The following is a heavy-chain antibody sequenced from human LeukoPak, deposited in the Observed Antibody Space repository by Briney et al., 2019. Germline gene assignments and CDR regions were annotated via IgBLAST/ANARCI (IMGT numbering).Heavy chain of an antibody. CDR2: ISAYNGNT. J-gene: IGHJ6*02. Sequence: ASVKVSCKASGYSFTSNAINWVRQAPGQGLEWMGWISAYNGNTEFAQKVQGRVTMTTDASTSTAYMELVSLTSDDTAVYYCARDPLRSSWSTYNNAMDVWGQGTSVTVS. CDR1: GYSFTSNA. CDR3: ARDPLRSSWSTYNNAMDV. V-gene: IGHV1-18*04. D-gene: IGHD6-13*01.